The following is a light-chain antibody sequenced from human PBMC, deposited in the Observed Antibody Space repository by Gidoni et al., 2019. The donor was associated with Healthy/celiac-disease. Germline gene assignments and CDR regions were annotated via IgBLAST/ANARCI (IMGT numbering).Light chain of an antibody. CDR3: AAWDDSLNGWV. J-gene: IGLJ3*02. V-gene: IGLV1-44*01. Sequence: QSVLTQPPSASGTPGQRVTISCSGSSSNNGSNTVNWDQQLPGTAPELLIYSNNQRPSGVPDRFSGSKSGTSASLAISGLQSEDEADYYCAAWDDSLNGWVFGGGTKLTVL. CDR1: SSNNGSNT. CDR2: SNN.